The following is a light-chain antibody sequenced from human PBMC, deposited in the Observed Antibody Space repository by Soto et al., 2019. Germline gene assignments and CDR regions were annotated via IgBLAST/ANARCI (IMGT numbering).Light chain of an antibody. J-gene: IGKJ1*01. CDR2: SAS. CDR3: QQYGRSPRT. Sequence: EIVLTQSPSTLSLSPGERATLSCRASQSVSSTYLAWYQQKPGQAPRLLIYSASSRATGIPDRFRGSGSATDFTLTISRLEPEDFAVYYCQQYGRSPRTFGQGTKVEIK. CDR1: QSVSSTY. V-gene: IGKV3-20*01.